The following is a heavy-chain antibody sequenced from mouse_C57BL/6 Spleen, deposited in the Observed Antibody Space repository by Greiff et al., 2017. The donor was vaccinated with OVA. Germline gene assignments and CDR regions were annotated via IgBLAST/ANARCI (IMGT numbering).Heavy chain of an antibody. CDR1: GYAFSSSW. CDR2: IYPGDGDT. V-gene: IGHV1-82*01. D-gene: IGHD1-1*01. J-gene: IGHJ2*01. Sequence: VQLVESGPELVKPGASVKISCKASGYAFSSSWMNWVKQRPGKGLEWIGRIYPGDGDTNYNGKFKGKATLTADKSSSTAYMQLSSLTSEDSAVYFCARDTTVVAPYFDYWGQGTTLTVSS. CDR3: ARDTTVVAPYFDY.